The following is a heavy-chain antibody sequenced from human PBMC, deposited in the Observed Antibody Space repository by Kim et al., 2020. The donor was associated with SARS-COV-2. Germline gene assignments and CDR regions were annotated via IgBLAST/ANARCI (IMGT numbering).Heavy chain of an antibody. V-gene: IGHV3-48*01. CDR2: IGSSGTAI. J-gene: IGHJ4*02. CDR3: ARSYKGFDY. Sequence: GGSLRLSCAASGFTFSTYNMNWVRQAPGKGREWLSDIGSSGTAIHYADSVKGRFTISRDNVKNSLYLQMATLRAEDTAVYFCARSYKGFDYCGQGTLVTV. CDR1: GFTFSTYN. D-gene: IGHD3-10*01.